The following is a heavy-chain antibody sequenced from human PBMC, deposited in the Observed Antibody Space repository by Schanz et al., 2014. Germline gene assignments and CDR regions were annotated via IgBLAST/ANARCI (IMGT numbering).Heavy chain of an antibody. CDR2: ISYSGDST. CDR1: GFTFSDYY. CDR3: EKGARAAKDRDS. Sequence: QVQLLDSGGGLVKPGGSLRLSCAASGFTFSDYYMTWIRQAPGKGLEWVSVISYSGDSTYYADSVKGRFTISRDNAKNTQFQQKNRQSAEDTAGEYCEKGARAAKDRDSWGVGTQDT. J-gene: IGHJ4*02. D-gene: IGHD2-15*01. V-gene: IGHV3-11*01.